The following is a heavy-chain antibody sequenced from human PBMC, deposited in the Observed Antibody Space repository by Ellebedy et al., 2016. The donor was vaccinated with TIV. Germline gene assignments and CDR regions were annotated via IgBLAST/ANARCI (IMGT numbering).Heavy chain of an antibody. CDR3: ARDLPPGGV. V-gene: IGHV3-21*05. CDR1: GFTFSSDG. CDR2: IAKDPDFV. J-gene: IGHJ6*04. Sequence: GESLKISCAASGFTFSSDGMNWVRQAPGKGLEWVSNIAKDPDFVVYAESVRGRFTISRDNDKNSVYLQTNSLRAEDTAVYYCARDLPPGGVWGKGTTVTVSS.